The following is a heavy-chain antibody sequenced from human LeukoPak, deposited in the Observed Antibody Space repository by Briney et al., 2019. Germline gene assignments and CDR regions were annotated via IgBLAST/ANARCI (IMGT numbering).Heavy chain of an antibody. J-gene: IGHJ3*02. CDR1: GGSISSGGYY. CDR2: IYHSGST. Sequence: SQTLSLTCTVSGGSISSGGYYWSWIRQPPGKGLEWIGYIYHSGSTYYNPSLKSRVTMSVDTSKNQFSLKLSSVTAADTAVYYCARVTIRGYTDAFDIWGQGTMVTVSS. CDR3: ARVTIRGYTDAFDI. V-gene: IGHV4-30-2*01. D-gene: IGHD3-3*01.